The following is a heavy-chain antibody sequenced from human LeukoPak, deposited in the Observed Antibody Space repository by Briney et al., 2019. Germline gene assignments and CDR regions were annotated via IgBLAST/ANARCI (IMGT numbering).Heavy chain of an antibody. CDR3: ARDRSGYANDAFDF. V-gene: IGHV3-30-3*01. CDR1: GFTFSDYA. Sequence: PGGSLRLSCAASGFTFSDYAMHWVRQAPGKGLEWVAVLSYGGTNKYYADSVKGRLTISRDNSKNTMFLQMNSLRAEDTAVYHCARDRSGYANDAFDFWGQGTMVTVSS. CDR2: LSYGGTNK. D-gene: IGHD3-3*01. J-gene: IGHJ3*01.